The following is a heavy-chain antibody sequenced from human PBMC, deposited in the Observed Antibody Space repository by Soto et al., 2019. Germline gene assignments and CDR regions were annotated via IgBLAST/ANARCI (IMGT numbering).Heavy chain of an antibody. D-gene: IGHD1-26*01. CDR1: GFTFSNYG. J-gene: IGHJ4*02. CDR2: LPEIGTNT. CDR3: AKKSGVGATWYFDY. Sequence: GSLRLSCAASGFTFSNYGMSWVRQAPGKGLEWVSALPEIGTNTYYADSVKGRFTISRDNSKNTLFLQINNLRAGDTAVYYCAKKSGVGATWYFDYWGQGTLVTVSS. V-gene: IGHV3-23*01.